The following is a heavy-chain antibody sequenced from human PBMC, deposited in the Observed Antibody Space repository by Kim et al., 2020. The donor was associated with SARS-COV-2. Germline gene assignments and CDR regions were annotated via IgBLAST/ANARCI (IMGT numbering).Heavy chain of an antibody. J-gene: IGHJ4*02. CDR3: ARDGSNLPFDY. D-gene: IGHD7-27*01. Sequence: SETLSLTYTVSGGSISSYYWNWIRQSAGKGLEWIGRIYTSGSTNYNPSLKSRVSMSLDTSKKQFSLKLSSVTAADTAVYYCARDGSNLPFDYWGQGILVT. CDR1: GGSISSYY. V-gene: IGHV4-4*07. CDR2: IYTSGST.